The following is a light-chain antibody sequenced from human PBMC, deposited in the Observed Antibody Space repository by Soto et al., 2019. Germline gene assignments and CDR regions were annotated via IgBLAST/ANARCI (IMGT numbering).Light chain of an antibody. CDR1: SSDVGYYNY. V-gene: IGLV2-14*01. J-gene: IGLJ7*01. CDR2: EVS. Sequence: QSVLTQPASVSGSPGQSITISCTGTSSDVGYYNYVSWYQHHPGKVPKLMIYEVSNRPSGVSNRFSGSKSGNTASLTISGLQAEDEADYYCSSYTTSSTQVFGGGTQLTVL. CDR3: SSYTTSSTQV.